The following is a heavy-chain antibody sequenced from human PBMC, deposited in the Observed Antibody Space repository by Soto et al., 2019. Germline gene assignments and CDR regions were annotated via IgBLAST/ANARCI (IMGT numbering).Heavy chain of an antibody. CDR2: IYYSGST. CDR3: ARYYYGMDV. V-gene: IGHV4-59*01. Sequence: LEWIGYIYYSGSTNYNPSLKSRVTISVDTSKNQFSLKLSSVTAADTAVYYCARYYYGMDVWGQGTTVTVSS. J-gene: IGHJ6*02.